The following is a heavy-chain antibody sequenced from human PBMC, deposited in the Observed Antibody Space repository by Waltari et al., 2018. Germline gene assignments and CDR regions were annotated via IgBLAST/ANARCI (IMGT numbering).Heavy chain of an antibody. J-gene: IGHJ4*02. D-gene: IGHD7-27*01. Sequence: EVQLVESGGGLVQPGGSLRLSCAASGFRFSNYWMPWARQAPGKGLVWVSSITSDGSSTNYADSVKGRFTISRDNAKNTLYLQMNSLRAEDTAVYYCARSPDWGSVRFDYWGQGTLVTVSS. CDR3: ARSPDWGSVRFDY. V-gene: IGHV3-74*01. CDR1: GFRFSNYW. CDR2: ITSDGSST.